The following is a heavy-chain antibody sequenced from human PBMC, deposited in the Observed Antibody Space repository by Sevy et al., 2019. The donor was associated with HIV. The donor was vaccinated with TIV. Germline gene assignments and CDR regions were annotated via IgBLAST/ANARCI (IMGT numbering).Heavy chain of an antibody. CDR2: IGSSNSYI. J-gene: IGHJ4*02. V-gene: IGHV3-21*01. CDR1: GFSFSSYS. Sequence: GESLKISCAASGFSFSSYSVSWVRQAPGKGLEWVASIGSSNSYIYYADSVKGRFTISRDNAKNSLLLHMNTLRAEDTAVYYCARSYSSSWYILYYFEYWGQGTPVTVSS. CDR3: ARSYSSSWYILYYFEY. D-gene: IGHD6-13*01.